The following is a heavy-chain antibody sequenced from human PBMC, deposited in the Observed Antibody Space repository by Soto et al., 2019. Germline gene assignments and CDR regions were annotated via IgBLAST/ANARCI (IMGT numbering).Heavy chain of an antibody. CDR3: ARLSSSSWLIQDY. V-gene: IGHV4-39*01. Sequence: SETLSLTCTVSGGSISSSSYYWGWIRQPPGKGLEWIGSIYYSGSTYYNPSLKSRVTISVDTSKNQFSLKLRSVTAADTAVYYCARLSSSSWLIQDYWGQGTLVTVSS. CDR2: IYYSGST. CDR1: GGSISSSSYY. J-gene: IGHJ4*02. D-gene: IGHD6-13*01.